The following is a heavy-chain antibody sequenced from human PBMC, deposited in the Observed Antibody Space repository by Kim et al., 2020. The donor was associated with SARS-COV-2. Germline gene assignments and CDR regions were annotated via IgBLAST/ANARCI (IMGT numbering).Heavy chain of an antibody. D-gene: IGHD1-7*01. V-gene: IGHV1-69*01. CDR3: ARGTGTTAPLNV. J-gene: IGHJ4*02. CDR2: T. Sequence: TNDAQKFQGRVTITADESTTTAYMELSSLRSEDTAVYYCARGTGTTAPLNVWGQGTLVTVSS.